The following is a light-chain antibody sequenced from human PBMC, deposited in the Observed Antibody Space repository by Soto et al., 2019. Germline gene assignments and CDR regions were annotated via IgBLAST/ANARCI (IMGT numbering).Light chain of an antibody. Sequence: IQLTQSPSSLSASLGDRVTITCRASQGISRSLAWYQQKPGKAPKLLIYAASTLQSGVPSRFSGRGSVTDFTLTINRLQPEDFATSYCQQLNSYPLTFGGWTKVEIK. V-gene: IGKV1-9*01. CDR3: QQLNSYPLT. CDR2: AAS. J-gene: IGKJ4*01. CDR1: QGISRS.